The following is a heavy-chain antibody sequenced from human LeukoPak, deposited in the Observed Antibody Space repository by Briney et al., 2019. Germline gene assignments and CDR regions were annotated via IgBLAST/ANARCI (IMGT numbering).Heavy chain of an antibody. Sequence: GRSLRLSCAASGFIFSNYGMHWVRQAPGKGLEWVAVISHDDTGEWYADSVQGRFTISRDNSKNTLSLQMDSLRAEDTAVYYCARDDRGSGLRPPHDYWGPGTLVTVSS. CDR3: ARDDRGSGLRPPHDY. CDR2: ISHDDTGE. V-gene: IGHV3-30*03. J-gene: IGHJ4*02. CDR1: GFIFSNYG. D-gene: IGHD3-22*01.